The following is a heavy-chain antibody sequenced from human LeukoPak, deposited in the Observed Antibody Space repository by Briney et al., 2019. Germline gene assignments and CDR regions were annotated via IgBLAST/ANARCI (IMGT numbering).Heavy chain of an antibody. CDR3: ARNNGEDTAMVPFDY. Sequence: ASVKVSCKASGYTFTSYGISWVRQAPGQGLEWMGWISAYNGNTNYAQKLQGRVTMTTDTSTSTAYMELRSLRSDDTAVYYCARNNGEDTAMVPFDYWGQGTLVTVSS. V-gene: IGHV1-18*01. CDR2: ISAYNGNT. CDR1: GYTFTSYG. D-gene: IGHD5-18*01. J-gene: IGHJ4*02.